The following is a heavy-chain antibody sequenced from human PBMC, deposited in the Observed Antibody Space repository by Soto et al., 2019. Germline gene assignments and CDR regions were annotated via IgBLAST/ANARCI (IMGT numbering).Heavy chain of an antibody. CDR3: ARDPDYYYGSGSDNWFDP. J-gene: IGHJ5*02. CDR2: ISAYNGST. Sequence: ASVKVSCKASGYTFTSYGISWVRQAPGQGLEWMGWISAYNGSTNYAQKLQGRVTMTTDTSTSTAYMELRSLRSDDTAVYYCARDPDYYYGSGSDNWFDPWGQGTLVTVSS. V-gene: IGHV1-18*01. CDR1: GYTFTSYG. D-gene: IGHD3-10*01.